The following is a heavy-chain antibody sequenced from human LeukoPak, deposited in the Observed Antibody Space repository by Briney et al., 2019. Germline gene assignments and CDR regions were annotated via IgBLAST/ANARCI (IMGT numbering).Heavy chain of an antibody. D-gene: IGHD3-10*01. J-gene: IGHJ4*02. Sequence: PGGSLRLSCAASGFTFSSYAMSWVRQAPGKGLEWVSAISGSGGSTYYADSVKGRFTISRDNSKNTLYLQMNSLRAEDTAVYYCAKGVKVPAARTYYYGSGGYYNKRPFDYWGQGTLVTVSS. CDR3: AKGVKVPAARTYYYGSGGYYNKRPFDY. V-gene: IGHV3-23*01. CDR1: GFTFSSYA. CDR2: ISGSGGST.